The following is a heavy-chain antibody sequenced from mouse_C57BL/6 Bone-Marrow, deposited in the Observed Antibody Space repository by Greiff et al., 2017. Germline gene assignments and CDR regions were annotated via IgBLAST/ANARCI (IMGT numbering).Heavy chain of an antibody. J-gene: IGHJ2*01. CDR2: IHPENGGT. V-gene: IGHV14-1*01. D-gene: IGHD6-1*01. Sequence: EVQLQQPGAELVRPGASVKLSCTASGFNFKDYYMHWVKQRPGQGLEWIGRIHPENGGTEYAAKFQGKATMTADTSSSTAYLQLSSLTSEDSAVYYGTAALCHYWGQGTTLTVSS. CDR3: TAALCHY. CDR1: GFNFKDYY.